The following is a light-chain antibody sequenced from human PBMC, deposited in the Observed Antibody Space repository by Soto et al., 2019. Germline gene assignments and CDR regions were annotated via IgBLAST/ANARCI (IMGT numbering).Light chain of an antibody. Sequence: GLTQSPGTLSLSPGERATLSCMAIQTVRNNYLAWYQQKPGQAPRLLIYDASSRATGIPDRFSGGGSGTDFTLTISRLEHEDFAVYYCQQRSNWPPITFGQGTRLEIK. V-gene: IGKV3D-20*02. CDR2: DAS. J-gene: IGKJ5*01. CDR3: QQRSNWPPIT. CDR1: QTVRNNY.